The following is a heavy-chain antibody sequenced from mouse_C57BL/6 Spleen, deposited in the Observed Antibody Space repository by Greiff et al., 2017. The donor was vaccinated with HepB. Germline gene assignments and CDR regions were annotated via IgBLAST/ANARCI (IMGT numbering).Heavy chain of an antibody. CDR1: GYTFTSYW. CDR3: AELGRNFDY. CDR2: IHPNSGST. J-gene: IGHJ2*01. D-gene: IGHD4-1*01. Sequence: QVQLKQPGAELVKPGASVKLSCKASGYTFTSYWMHWVKQRPGQGLEWIGMIHPNSGSTNYNEKFKSKATLTVDKSSSTAYMQLSSLTSEDSAVYYCAELGRNFDYWGQGTTLTVSS. V-gene: IGHV1-64*01.